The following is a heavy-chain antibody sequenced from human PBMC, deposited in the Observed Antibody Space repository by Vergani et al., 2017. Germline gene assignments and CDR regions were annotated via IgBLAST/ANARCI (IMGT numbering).Heavy chain of an antibody. CDR2: IVKDGINT. D-gene: IGHD2-21*02. Sequence: QVQLVESAGGVVQPGGSLRLSCAASGFTFSNFGMHWIRQAPGKGLEWLAYIVKDGINTRYRDAVKGRFTVSRDNSKDILYLQMDSLRSEDTALYYCAKYLRDSTDGLPDSWGPGTLVIVSS. V-gene: IGHV3-30*02. CDR1: GFTFSNFG. J-gene: IGHJ4*02. CDR3: AKYLRDSTDGLPDS.